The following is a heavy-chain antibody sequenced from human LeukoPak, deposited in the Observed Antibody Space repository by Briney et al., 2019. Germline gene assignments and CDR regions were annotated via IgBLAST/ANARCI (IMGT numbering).Heavy chain of an antibody. V-gene: IGHV4-39*01. CDR1: GDSISINYN. CDR2: IFYCGAT. D-gene: IGHD6-19*01. Sequence: SETLSLTCTVSGDSISINYNWGWIRQPPGKGLEWIGSIFYCGATYYSPSLKSRVTISVDTSKNQFSLKLSSMTAADTAVYYCVRHRQWLLFPDYWGQGTLVTVSS. J-gene: IGHJ4*02. CDR3: VRHRQWLLFPDY.